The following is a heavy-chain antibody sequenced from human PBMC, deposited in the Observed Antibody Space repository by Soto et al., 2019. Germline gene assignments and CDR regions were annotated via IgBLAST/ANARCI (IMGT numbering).Heavy chain of an antibody. CDR3: ARVGLSGWYGFRYYYYGMDV. D-gene: IGHD6-19*01. Sequence: QVPLVQSGAEVKKPGSSVKVSCKASGGTFSSYAISWVRQAPGQGLEWMGGIIPIFGTANYAQKFQGRVTITADESXXTXYXXLSSLSSEDTAVYYGARVGLSGWYGFRYYYYGMDVWGQGTTVTVSS. CDR1: GGTFSSYA. V-gene: IGHV1-69*12. CDR2: IIPIFGTA. J-gene: IGHJ6*02.